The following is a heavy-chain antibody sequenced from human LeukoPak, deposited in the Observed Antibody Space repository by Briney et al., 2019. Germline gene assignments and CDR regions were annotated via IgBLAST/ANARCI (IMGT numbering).Heavy chain of an antibody. CDR2: IFHSGVT. D-gene: IGHD2-2*01. CDR3: ARSKAHLSTSWYGTWFDP. Sequence: SGTLSLTCAVSGDSVNNTNWWTWVRQSPGKGLEWIGEIFHSGVTNYNPSLKSRAVISLEKSKNQFSLKLTSVTAADTAVYYCARSKAHLSTSWYGTWFDPWGQGTLVTVSS. CDR1: GDSVNNTNW. J-gene: IGHJ5*02. V-gene: IGHV4-4*02.